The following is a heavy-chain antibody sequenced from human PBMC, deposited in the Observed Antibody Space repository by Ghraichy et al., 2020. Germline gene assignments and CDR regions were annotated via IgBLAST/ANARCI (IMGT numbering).Heavy chain of an antibody. J-gene: IGHJ6*02. D-gene: IGHD2-2*01. CDR2: ISSSSSYI. V-gene: IGHV3-21*01. CDR1: GFTFSSYS. CDR3: SSLYVVPAAPDSSYYYYGMDV. Sequence: GGSLRLSCAASGFTFSSYSMNWVRQAPGKGLEWVSSISSSSSYIYYADSVKGRFTISRDNAKNSLYLQMNSLRAEDTAVYYCSSLYVVPAAPDSSYYYYGMDVWGQGTTVTVSS.